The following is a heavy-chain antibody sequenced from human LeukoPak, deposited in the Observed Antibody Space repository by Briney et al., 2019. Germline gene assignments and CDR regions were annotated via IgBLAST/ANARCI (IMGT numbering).Heavy chain of an antibody. CDR1: GFTFSTYA. Sequence: PGGSLRLTCAASGFTFSTYAMSWVRQAPGKGLQWVSAIGGSGYSTYYADSVRGRFTISRDNSKHTLYLQRHSLRAEDSAVYYCAKNLTVTNFNYWGQGTLVTVSS. J-gene: IGHJ4*02. V-gene: IGHV3-23*01. CDR2: IGGSGYST. D-gene: IGHD4-17*01. CDR3: AKNLTVTNFNY.